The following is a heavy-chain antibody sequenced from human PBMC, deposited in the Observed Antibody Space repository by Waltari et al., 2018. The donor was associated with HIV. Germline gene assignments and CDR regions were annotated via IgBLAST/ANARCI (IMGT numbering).Heavy chain of an antibody. V-gene: IGHV3-23*01. CDR1: GFTLGGRA. CDR2: ITANGGRT. CDR3: ARGRGDCGGDCYYLDY. Sequence: EVQLLESGGDLVQPGGSLRLSCAASGFTLGGRAMTWVRQAPGKGLEWVSSITANGGRTYYADSVKGRFSISRDNSKNTMSLQMNSLRAEDTAVYYCARGRGDCGGDCYYLDYWGQGALVTVSS. J-gene: IGHJ4*02. D-gene: IGHD2-21*02.